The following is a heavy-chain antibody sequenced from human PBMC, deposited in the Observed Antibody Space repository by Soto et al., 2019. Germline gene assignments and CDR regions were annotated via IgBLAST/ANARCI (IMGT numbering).Heavy chain of an antibody. D-gene: IGHD2-15*01. CDR3: ARCYCSAGSCFTCWHFDL. J-gene: IGHJ2*01. V-gene: IGHV1-18*01. Sequence: QVQVVQSGAEVKKPGASVKVACKASGYTFTTFGMSWVRQAPGQGLEWMGWISADNGDTNSAQKFQDRVTMTTYTSTNTAYMELRSLTSDDTAVYYCARCYCSAGSCFTCWHFDLWGRGTLVTVSS. CDR1: GYTFTTFG. CDR2: ISADNGDT.